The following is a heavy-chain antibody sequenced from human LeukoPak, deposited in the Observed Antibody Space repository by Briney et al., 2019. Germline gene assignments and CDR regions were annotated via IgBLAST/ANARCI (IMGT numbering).Heavy chain of an antibody. CDR1: GYTFTSYD. CDR2: MNPNRGNT. V-gene: IGHV1-8*01. D-gene: IGHD3-22*01. CDR3: VNYYYDSSGYYYGMDV. J-gene: IGHJ6*02. Sequence: ASVKASCKASGYTFTSYDINWVRQATGQGLEWMGWMNPNRGNTGYAQKFQGRVTMTRNTSISTAYMELSSLRSEDTAVYYCVNYYYDSSGYYYGMDVWGQGTTVTVSS.